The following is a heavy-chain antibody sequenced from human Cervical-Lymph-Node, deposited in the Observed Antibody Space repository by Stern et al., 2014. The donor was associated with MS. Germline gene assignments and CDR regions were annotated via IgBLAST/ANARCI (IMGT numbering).Heavy chain of an antibody. V-gene: IGHV3-30*09. CDR2: ISHDGSNK. CDR1: GSTFSKSA. Sequence: QLQLEQSGGGVVPPGRSLRLSCADSGSTFSKSAMHWVRKAPGTGLGWVAVISHDGSNKQYGDSVKGRLAISRDNSRNTLSLEIYSLRAEDTAVYYCVRTESFYYYDGMDVWGHGTTVIVSS. J-gene: IGHJ6*02. CDR3: VRTESFYYYDGMDV.